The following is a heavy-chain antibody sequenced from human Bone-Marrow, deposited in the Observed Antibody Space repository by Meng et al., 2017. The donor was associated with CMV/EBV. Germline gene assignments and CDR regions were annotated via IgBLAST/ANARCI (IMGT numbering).Heavy chain of an antibody. J-gene: IGHJ6*02. V-gene: IGHV3-23*01. D-gene: IGHD3-10*01. CDR3: ARDSGVIIDRYYYYYGMDV. CDR2: ISGSGITT. Sequence: GESLKISCAASGFTFSSYAMSWVRQAPGQGLEWISYISGSGITTYYADSVKGRFTISRDNSKNTLYLQMNSLRAEDTALYYCARDSGVIIDRYYYYYGMDVWAQGTTVTVSS. CDR1: GFTFSSYA.